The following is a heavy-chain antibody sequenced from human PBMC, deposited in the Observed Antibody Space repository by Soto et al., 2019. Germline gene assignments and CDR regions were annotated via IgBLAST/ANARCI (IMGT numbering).Heavy chain of an antibody. CDR1: GRTFRSYA. J-gene: IGHJ4*02. CDR3: AKGRKPDHDDGLCAFDS. Sequence: PGGSLRLSCVVSGRTFRSYAMSWVRQAPGKGLEWVSGISGGGAGTYYADSVKGRFTISRAPSTTTLFLDMYSLGAEDTAIYYCAKGRKPDHDDGLCAFDSWGQGVLVTVSS. CDR2: ISGGGAGT. D-gene: IGHD3-3*01. V-gene: IGHV3-23*01.